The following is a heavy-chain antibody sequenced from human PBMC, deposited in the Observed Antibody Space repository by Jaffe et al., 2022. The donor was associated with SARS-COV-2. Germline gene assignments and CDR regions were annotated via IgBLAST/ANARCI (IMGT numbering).Heavy chain of an antibody. CDR3: ARDLLIGGNYYYGMDV. Sequence: QVQLVQSGAEVKKPGASVKVSCKASGYTFTTYYMHWVRQAPGQGLEWMGIIKPSGGSTSYAQKFQGRVTMTRDTSTNTVYLELSSLRSEDTAVYYCARDLLIGGNYYYGMDVWGQGTTVTVSS. V-gene: IGHV1-46*01. CDR1: GYTFTTYY. D-gene: IGHD3-16*01. CDR2: IKPSGGST. J-gene: IGHJ6*02.